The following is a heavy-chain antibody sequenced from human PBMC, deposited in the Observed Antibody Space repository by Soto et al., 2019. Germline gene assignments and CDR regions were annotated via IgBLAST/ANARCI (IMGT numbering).Heavy chain of an antibody. CDR1: GGSVNNSA. V-gene: IGHV1-69*01. CDR3: GRGSSWTKVEY. D-gene: IGHD6-13*01. CDR2: IIPIFGPA. J-gene: IGHJ4*02. Sequence: QVQLVQSGSEVKKPGSSVRVSCKASGGSVNNSAISWLRQAPGQGLEWMGGIIPIFGPAIYARKFQGRVTITADESSNTAYMELNNVRAEDTAVYYCGRGSSWTKVEYRGQGTLVTVSS.